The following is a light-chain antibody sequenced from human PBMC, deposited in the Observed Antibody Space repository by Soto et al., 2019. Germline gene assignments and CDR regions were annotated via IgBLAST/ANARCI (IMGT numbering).Light chain of an antibody. V-gene: IGLV2-14*03. CDR1: SSDVGAYNY. CDR3: SSYTSSNTEV. J-gene: IGLJ1*01. Sequence: QSALTQPASVSGSPGQAITISCTGPSSDVGAYNYVSWYQHHPGKAPKLIIYDVSDRPSGVSNRFSASKSGSTASLTISGLQAEDEADYYCSSYTSSNTEVFGTGTKVTVL. CDR2: DVS.